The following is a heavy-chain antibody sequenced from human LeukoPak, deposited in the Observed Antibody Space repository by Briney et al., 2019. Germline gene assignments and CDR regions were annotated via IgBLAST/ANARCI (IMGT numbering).Heavy chain of an antibody. Sequence: SETLSLTCTVSGGSISSGGYSWSWIRQHPGKGLEWIGYIYYSGSTYYNPSLKSRVTISVDTSKNQFSPKLSSVTAADTAVYYCARSRATVTFFFDYGGQGTLVTVSS. J-gene: IGHJ4*02. CDR3: ARSRATVTFFFDY. CDR2: IYYSGST. V-gene: IGHV4-31*03. CDR1: GGSISSGGYS. D-gene: IGHD4-17*01.